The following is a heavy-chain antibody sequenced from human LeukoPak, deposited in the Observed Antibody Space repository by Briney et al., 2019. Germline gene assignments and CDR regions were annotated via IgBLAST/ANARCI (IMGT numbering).Heavy chain of an antibody. CDR1: GYSFTNYW. Sequence: GESLKISCKGSGYSFTNYWIGWVRQMPGKGLEWMGIIFPADSDTRYSPSFQGQVTISADKTINTAFLQWNNLKASDTAMYYCATFSLRRTGGFDPWGQRTLVTVSS. V-gene: IGHV5-51*01. D-gene: IGHD1-14*01. CDR3: ATFSLRRTGGFDP. CDR2: IFPADSDT. J-gene: IGHJ5*02.